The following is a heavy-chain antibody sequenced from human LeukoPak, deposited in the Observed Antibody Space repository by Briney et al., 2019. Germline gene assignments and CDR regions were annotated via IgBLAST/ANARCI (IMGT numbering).Heavy chain of an antibody. J-gene: IGHJ6*02. Sequence: SVKVSCKASGGTFSSYTISWVRQAPGQGLDWMGRIIPILVIANYTQKFQGRVTITADKSTSTAYMELSSLRSEDTAVYYCARVILSGSPYYYYYGMDVWGQGTTVTVSS. V-gene: IGHV1-69*02. D-gene: IGHD1-26*01. CDR3: ARVILSGSPYYYYYGMDV. CDR2: IIPILVIA. CDR1: GGTFSSYT.